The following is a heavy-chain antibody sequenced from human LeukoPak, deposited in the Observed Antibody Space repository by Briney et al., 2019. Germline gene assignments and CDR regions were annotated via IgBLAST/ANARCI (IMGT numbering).Heavy chain of an antibody. V-gene: IGHV1-3*01. Sequence: ASVKVSCKASGYTFTSYAMHWVRQAPGQRLEWMGWINAGNGNTKYSQKFQGRVTITRDTSAGTAYMELSSLRSEDTAVYYCARMPYCSSTSCYLDYYGMDVWGKGTTVTVSS. CDR2: INAGNGNT. CDR1: GYTFTSYA. J-gene: IGHJ6*04. CDR3: ARMPYCSSTSCYLDYYGMDV. D-gene: IGHD2-2*01.